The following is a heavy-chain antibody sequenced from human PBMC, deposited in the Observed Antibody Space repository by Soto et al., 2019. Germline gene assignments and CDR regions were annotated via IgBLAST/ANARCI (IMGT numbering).Heavy chain of an antibody. J-gene: IGHJ4*02. D-gene: IGHD2-15*01. V-gene: IGHV3-48*02. CDR3: ARDVVEGIQLPWS. CDR2: ISSSSSTK. Sequence: EMQLVESGGGLVQPGGSLRLSCAASGFTFSSYNMNWVRQAPGKGLEWVSYISSSSSTKYYADSVKGRFTISRDNAKNSLYLQMNSLRDEDTAVYCCARDVVEGIQLPWSWGQGTLVTVSS. CDR1: GFTFSSYN.